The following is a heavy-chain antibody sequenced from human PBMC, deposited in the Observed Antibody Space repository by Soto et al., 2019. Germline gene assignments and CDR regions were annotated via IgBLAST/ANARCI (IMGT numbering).Heavy chain of an antibody. CDR2: LYYSGST. CDR1: GGSISNTSFH. CDR3: ARLGYCTSTRCSSSPYYYMDV. J-gene: IGHJ6*03. V-gene: IGHV4-39*01. Sequence: QLQLQESGPGLVKPSETLSLTCSVSGGSISNTSFHWGWIRQPPGKGLEWIGSLYYSGSTYYNPSFEKRVAISEDRSKNQCSLKLTSVTAADTAVYYCARLGYCTSTRCSSSPYYYMDVWGRGTTVTVSS. D-gene: IGHD2-2*03.